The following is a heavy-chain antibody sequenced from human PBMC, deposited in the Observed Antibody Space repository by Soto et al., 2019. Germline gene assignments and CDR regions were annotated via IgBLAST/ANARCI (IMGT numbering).Heavy chain of an antibody. V-gene: IGHV1-18*01. CDR1: GYTFTSYG. Sequence: QVQLVQSGLEVKKPGASVKVSCKTSGYTFTSYGISWVRQAPGQGLEWMGWITTDKGKTTYAQKFQGRVTMTTDTSTRTAYMELRSLRSDDTAVYYCATRSPAFDYWGQGTLVTVSS. J-gene: IGHJ4*02. CDR3: ATRSPAFDY. CDR2: ITTDKGKT.